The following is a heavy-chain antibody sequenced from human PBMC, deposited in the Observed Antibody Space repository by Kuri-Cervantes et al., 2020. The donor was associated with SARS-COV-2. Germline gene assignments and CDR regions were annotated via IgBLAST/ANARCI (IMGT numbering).Heavy chain of an antibody. CDR2: IYWNDDK. J-gene: IGHJ6*02. V-gene: IGHV2-5*01. Sequence: SGPTLVKPTQTLTLTCTFSGFSLSTSGVGVGWIRQPPGKALEWLALIYWNDDKRYSPSLKSRLTITKDTSKNQVVLTMTYMDPVDTATYYCASIAARRVSYYYYGMDVWGQGTTVTVSS. CDR3: ASIAARRVSYYYYGMDV. D-gene: IGHD6-6*01. CDR1: GFSLSTSGVG.